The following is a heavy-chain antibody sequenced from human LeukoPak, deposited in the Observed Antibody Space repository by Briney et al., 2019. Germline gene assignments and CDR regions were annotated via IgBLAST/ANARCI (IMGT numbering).Heavy chain of an antibody. D-gene: IGHD2-15*01. Sequence: GGSLRLSCAASGFSFSSYSLNWVRQAPGKGLEWVSYISHTGSTISYADSVKGRFTISRDNARNSLYLQMNCLRAEDTAVYYCARDRIVVVVAGLDFDGMDVWGQGTTVTVSS. CDR2: ISHTGSTI. CDR3: ARDRIVVVVAGLDFDGMDV. CDR1: GFSFSSYS. V-gene: IGHV3-48*04. J-gene: IGHJ6*02.